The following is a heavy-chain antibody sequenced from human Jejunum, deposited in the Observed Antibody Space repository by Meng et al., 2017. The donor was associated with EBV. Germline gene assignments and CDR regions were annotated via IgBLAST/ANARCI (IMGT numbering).Heavy chain of an antibody. V-gene: IGHV4-4*02. CDR3: ARDRGVEDY. CDR1: GGSLSIDNS. Sequence: VKSKQWGTGLVKPWTCFSPTCADTGGSLSIDNSWGWVRQPPGEGLESIGEIYHSGSTKYNPSLKSRVTISVEKSNNHFSLTLSSVTAADTAVYYCARDRGVEDYWGKGTLVTVSS. CDR2: IYHSGST. J-gene: IGHJ4*02. D-gene: IGHD5-24*01.